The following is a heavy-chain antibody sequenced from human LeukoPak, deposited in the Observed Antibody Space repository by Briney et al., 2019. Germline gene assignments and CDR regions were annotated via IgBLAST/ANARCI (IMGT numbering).Heavy chain of an antibody. CDR3: ARGLKPYCTNGVCYTGDF. J-gene: IGHJ4*02. D-gene: IGHD2-8*01. V-gene: IGHV4-34*01. CDR1: GGSLSGFY. CDR2: MNPSGRT. Sequence: PSETLSLTCGVYGGSLSGFYWNWIRQPPGKGLEWIGEMNPSGRTTYNPSLKSRVSMSLDTSKNQFSLKLSSVTAADMAVYYCARGLKPYCTNGVCYTGDFWGQGTLVTVSP.